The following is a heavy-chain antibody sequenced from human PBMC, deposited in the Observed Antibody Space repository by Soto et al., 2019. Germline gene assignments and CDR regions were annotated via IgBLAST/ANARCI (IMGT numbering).Heavy chain of an antibody. D-gene: IGHD2-2*01. CDR1: GFTFSSYW. CDR2: IKQDGSEK. V-gene: IGHV3-7*01. CDR3: ARVRYCSSTSCFKTPGNYYFDY. J-gene: IGHJ4*02. Sequence: LSLTCAASGFTFSSYWMSWVRQAPGKGLEWVANIKQDGSEKYYVDSVKGRFTISRDNAKNSLYLQMNSLRAEDTAVYYCARVRYCSSTSCFKTPGNYYFDYWGQGTLVTVSS.